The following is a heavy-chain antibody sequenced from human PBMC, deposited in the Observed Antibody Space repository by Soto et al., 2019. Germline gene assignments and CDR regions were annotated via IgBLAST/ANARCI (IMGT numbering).Heavy chain of an antibody. CDR3: AKDIGVAGGYDYVAPPPDD. V-gene: IGHV3-23*01. CDR1: GFTFSSYA. D-gene: IGHD5-12*01. CDR2: ISGSGGST. Sequence: GGSLRLSCAASGFTFSSYAMSWVRQAPGKGLEWVSAISGSGGSTYYADSVKGRFTISRDNSKNTLYLQMNSLRAEDTAVYYCAKDIGVAGGYDYVAPPPDDWGQGTLVTVSS. J-gene: IGHJ4*02.